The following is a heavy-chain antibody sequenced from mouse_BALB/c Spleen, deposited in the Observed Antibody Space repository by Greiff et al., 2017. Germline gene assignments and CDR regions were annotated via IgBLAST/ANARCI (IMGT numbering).Heavy chain of an antibody. CDR2: IWAGGST. V-gene: IGHV2-9*02. J-gene: IGHJ3*01. Sequence: VKLMESGPGLVAPSQSLSITCTVSGFSLTSYGVHWVRQPPGKGLEWLGVIWAGGSTNYNSALMSRLSISKDNSKSQVFLKMNSLQTDDTAMYYCARDGYDDVAWFAYWGQGTLVTVSA. D-gene: IGHD2-2*01. CDR1: GFSLTSYG. CDR3: ARDGYDDVAWFAY.